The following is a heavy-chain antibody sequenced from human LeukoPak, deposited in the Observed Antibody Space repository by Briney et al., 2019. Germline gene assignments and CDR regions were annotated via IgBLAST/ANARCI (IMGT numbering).Heavy chain of an antibody. V-gene: IGHV3-72*01. CDR3: TRVSPLAYFFDF. J-gene: IGHJ4*02. CDR2: IRKKPNSYTT. D-gene: IGHD5/OR15-5a*01. Sequence: GGSLRLSCAVSGFTFSDHYMDWARQAPGKGLEWVGHIRKKPNSYTTEYAASVRGRFTISRDDSKSSMYLDMNSLKTEDTAVYYCTRVSPLAYFFDFWGQGTLVTVSS. CDR1: GFTFSDHY.